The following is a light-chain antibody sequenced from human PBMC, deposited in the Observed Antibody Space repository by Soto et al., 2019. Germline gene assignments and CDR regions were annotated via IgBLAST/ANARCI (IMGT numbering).Light chain of an antibody. CDR2: EVS. J-gene: IGLJ2*01. V-gene: IGLV2-14*01. CDR3: SSFTTSSALGI. CDR1: SSDIGGYNY. Sequence: QSVLTQPASLSVSPGQSITISFTRTSSDIGGYNYVSWYQQHPGKAPKLMIYEVSNRPSGVSNRFSGSKSGNTASLTISGLQAEDEADYYCSSFTTSSALGIFGGGTQLTVL.